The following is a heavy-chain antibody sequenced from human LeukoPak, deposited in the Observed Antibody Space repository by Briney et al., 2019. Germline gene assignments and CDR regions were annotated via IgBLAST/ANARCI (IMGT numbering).Heavy chain of an antibody. CDR1: GFTFSSYS. CDR2: ISSSSSYI. CDR3: AREYCTSTSCEEDY. J-gene: IGHJ4*02. D-gene: IGHD2-2*01. V-gene: IGHV3-21*01. Sequence: GGSLRLSCAASGFTFSSYSMNWVRQAPGKGLEWVSSISSSSSYIYYADSVKGRFTISRDNAKNSLYLQMNSLRAEDTAVYYCAREYCTSTSCEEDYWGQGSLVTVSS.